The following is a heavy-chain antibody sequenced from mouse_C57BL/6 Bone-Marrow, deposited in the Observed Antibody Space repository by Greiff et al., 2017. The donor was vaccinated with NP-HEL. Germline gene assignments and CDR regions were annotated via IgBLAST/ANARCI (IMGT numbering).Heavy chain of an antibody. CDR3: ASPGDYAMDY. CDR2: INPGSGGT. J-gene: IGHJ4*01. CDR1: GYAFTNYL. Sequence: QVQLKESGAELVRPGTSVKVSCKASGYAFTNYLIEWVKQRPGQGLEWIGVINPGSGGTNYNEKFKGKATLTADKSSSTAYMQLSSLTSEDSAVYFCASPGDYAMDYWGQGTSVTVSS. V-gene: IGHV1-54*01.